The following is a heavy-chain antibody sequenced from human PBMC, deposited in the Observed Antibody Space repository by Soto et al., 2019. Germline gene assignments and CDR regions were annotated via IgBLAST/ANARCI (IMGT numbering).Heavy chain of an antibody. CDR1: GYSFTSYW. CDR2: IYPGDSDT. J-gene: IGHJ4*02. CDR3: ARHDQGIASGTTPYYFAY. V-gene: IGHV5-51*01. Sequence: GESLKISCKGSGYSFTSYWISWVRQMPGKGLEWMGIIYPGDSDTRYSPSFQGQVTISADKSISTAYLQWSGLKASDTAMYYCARHDQGIASGTTPYYFAYWGQGSLVTVSS. D-gene: IGHD6-13*01.